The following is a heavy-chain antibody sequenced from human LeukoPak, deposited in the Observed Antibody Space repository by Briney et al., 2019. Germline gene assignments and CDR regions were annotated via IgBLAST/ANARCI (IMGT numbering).Heavy chain of an antibody. CDR1: GGSISSGGYY. CDR2: IYYSGST. V-gene: IGHV4-31*03. Sequence: SETLSLTCTVSGGSISSGGYYWSWIRQHPGKGLEWIGYIYYSGSTYYNPSLKSRVTISVDTPKNQFSLKLSSVTAADTAVYYCASKRYSSSLPYGPGAFDIWGQGTMVTVSS. D-gene: IGHD6-13*01. J-gene: IGHJ3*02. CDR3: ASKRYSSSLPYGPGAFDI.